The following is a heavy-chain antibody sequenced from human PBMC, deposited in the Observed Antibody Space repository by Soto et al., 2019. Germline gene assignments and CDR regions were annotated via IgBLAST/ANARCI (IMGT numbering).Heavy chain of an antibody. J-gene: IGHJ4*01. CDR2: IYYSGST. V-gene: IGHV4-39*01. D-gene: IGHD5-12*01. Sequence: SETLSLTCTVSGGSISSSGYYWGWIRQPPGKGLEWIGSIYYSGSTYYNPSLKSRVTISVDTSKNQFSLKLSSVTAADTAVYYCASYPEMATISGIDYWGHGTLVTFSS. CDR3: ASYPEMATISGIDY. CDR1: GGSISSSGYY.